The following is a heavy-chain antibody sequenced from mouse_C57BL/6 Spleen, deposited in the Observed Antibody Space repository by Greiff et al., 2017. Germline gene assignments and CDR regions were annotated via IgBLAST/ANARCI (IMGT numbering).Heavy chain of an antibody. CDR2: IYPGGGYT. J-gene: IGHJ2*01. V-gene: IGHV1-63*01. CDR1: GYTFTNYW. CDR3: ARWDGNYFFDY. D-gene: IGHD2-1*01. Sequence: QVQLQQSGAELVRPGTSVKMSCKASGYTFTNYWIGWAKQRPGRGLEWIGDIYPGGGYTNYNEKFKGKATLTEDKSSSTAYMQFSSLTSEDSANYCCARWDGNYFFDYWGQGTTLTVSS.